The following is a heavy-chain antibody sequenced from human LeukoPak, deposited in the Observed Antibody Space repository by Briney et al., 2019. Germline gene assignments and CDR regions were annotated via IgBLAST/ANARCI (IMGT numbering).Heavy chain of an antibody. CDR1: GDSISYFY. Sequence: SETLSLTCSVSGDSISYFYWSWIRQAAGKGLEWIGRISGSGSTDYNPSLKTRATISIDTSKYQLSLTLTSVTAADTAVYYCARVGSGGAWFDFWGQGTLVSVSS. J-gene: IGHJ4*02. CDR3: ARVGSGGAWFDF. V-gene: IGHV4-4*07. D-gene: IGHD6-19*01. CDR2: ISGSGST.